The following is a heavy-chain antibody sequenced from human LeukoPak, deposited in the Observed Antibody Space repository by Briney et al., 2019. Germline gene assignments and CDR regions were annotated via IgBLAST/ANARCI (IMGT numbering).Heavy chain of an antibody. J-gene: IGHJ6*03. CDR1: GFTVSSNY. CDR2: IYSGGST. Sequence: GGSLRLSCAASGFTVSSNYMSWVRQAPGKGLEWVSVIYSGGSTYYADSVKGRFTISRDNSKNTLYLQMNSLRAEDTAVYYCARDGAYYDFWSGKSYSYYYMDVWGEGTTVTVSS. CDR3: ARDGAYYDFWSGKSYSYYYMDV. V-gene: IGHV3-66*01. D-gene: IGHD3-3*01.